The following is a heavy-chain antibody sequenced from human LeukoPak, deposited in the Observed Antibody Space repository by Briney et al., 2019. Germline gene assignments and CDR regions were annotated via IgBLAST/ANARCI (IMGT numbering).Heavy chain of an antibody. V-gene: IGHV4-59*08. Sequence: SETLSLTCTVSGGSISSYCWSWIRQPPGKGLEWIGYIYYSGSTNYNPSLKSRVTISVDTSKNQFSLKLSSVTAADTAVYYCARLSSSGWYGNYYYYGMDVWGQGTTVTVSS. CDR2: IYYSGST. J-gene: IGHJ6*02. CDR1: GGSISSYC. D-gene: IGHD6-19*01. CDR3: ARLSSSGWYGNYYYYGMDV.